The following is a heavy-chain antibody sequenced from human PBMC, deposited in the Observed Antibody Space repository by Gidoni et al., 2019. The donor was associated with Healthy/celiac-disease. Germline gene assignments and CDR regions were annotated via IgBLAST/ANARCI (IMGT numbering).Heavy chain of an antibody. Sequence: QVQLVQSGAEVKKPGAAVMFSYKSAGSTFTSYGISWVLQAPGQGLERMGWIRAYNGNTNDAQKLKGRVTMTTDTSTSTAYMELRSLRSDDTAVYYCARPHLHYYGMDVWGQGTTVTVSS. CDR3: ARPHLHYYGMDV. J-gene: IGHJ6*02. CDR2: IRAYNGNT. CDR1: GSTFTSYG. V-gene: IGHV1-18*01.